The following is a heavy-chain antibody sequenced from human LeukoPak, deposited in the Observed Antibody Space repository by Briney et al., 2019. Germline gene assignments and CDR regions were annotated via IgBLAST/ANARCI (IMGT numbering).Heavy chain of an antibody. Sequence: GGSLRLSCAASGFTFSSYWMSWVRQAPGKGLEWVANIKQDGSEKYYVDSVKGRFTISRDNAKNSLYLQVNSLRAEDTAVYYCARGLYSSGWYEGSFDYWGQGTLVTASS. J-gene: IGHJ4*02. CDR1: GFTFSSYW. V-gene: IGHV3-7*01. CDR2: IKQDGSEK. D-gene: IGHD6-19*01. CDR3: ARGLYSSGWYEGSFDY.